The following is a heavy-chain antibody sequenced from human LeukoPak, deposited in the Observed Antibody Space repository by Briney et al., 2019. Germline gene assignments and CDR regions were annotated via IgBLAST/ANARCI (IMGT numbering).Heavy chain of an antibody. J-gene: IGHJ4*02. Sequence: PGGSLRLSCAASGFTFSSYGMHWVRQAPGKGLEWVAVIWYDGSNKYYADSVKGRFTISRDNSKNTLYLQMNSLRAEDTAVYYCAKDGGGDIVVVVAATPDYWGQGTLVTVSS. CDR2: IWYDGSNK. D-gene: IGHD2-15*01. CDR1: GFTFSSYG. V-gene: IGHV3-30*02. CDR3: AKDGGGDIVVVVAATPDY.